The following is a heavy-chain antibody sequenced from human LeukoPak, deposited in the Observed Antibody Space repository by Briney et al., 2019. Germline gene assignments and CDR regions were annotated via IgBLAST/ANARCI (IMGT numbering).Heavy chain of an antibody. J-gene: IGHJ4*02. CDR2: ISSSSSYI. Sequence: GGSLRVSCAASGFTFSSYSMNWVRQAPGKGLEWVSSISSSSSYIYYADSVKGRFTISRDNAKNSLYLQMNSLRAEDTAVYYCARDPSPFDFWSGYYGYFDYWGQGTLVTVSS. D-gene: IGHD3-3*01. CDR3: ARDPSPFDFWSGYYGYFDY. CDR1: GFTFSSYS. V-gene: IGHV3-21*01.